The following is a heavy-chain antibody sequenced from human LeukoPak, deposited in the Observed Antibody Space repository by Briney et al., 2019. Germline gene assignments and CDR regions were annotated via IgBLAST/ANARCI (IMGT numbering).Heavy chain of an antibody. V-gene: IGHV4-4*02. CDR3: ARSGNSLYFDL. CDR2: IYNSGST. J-gene: IGHJ2*01. CDR1: GGSISSNNW. D-gene: IGHD4-23*01. Sequence: PSETLSLTCAVSGGSISSNNWWSWVRQPPGEGLEWIGEIYNSGSTNYNPSLKSRVTISVDKSKNQFSLRLSSVTAADTAVYYCARSGNSLYFDLWGRGTLVTVSS.